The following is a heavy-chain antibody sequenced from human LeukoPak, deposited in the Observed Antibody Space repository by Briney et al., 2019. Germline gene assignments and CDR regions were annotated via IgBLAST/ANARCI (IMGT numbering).Heavy chain of an antibody. V-gene: IGHV3-30*18. CDR1: GFTFSSYG. Sequence: GRSLRLSCGASGFTFSSYGMHWVRQAPGKGLEWVAVISSDGSNKYYADSVKGRFTISRDNSKNTLYLQMNSLRAEDTAVHYCAKDSSSGWYGDYFDYWGQGILVTVSS. CDR2: ISSDGSNK. J-gene: IGHJ4*02. CDR3: AKDSSSGWYGDYFDY. D-gene: IGHD6-19*01.